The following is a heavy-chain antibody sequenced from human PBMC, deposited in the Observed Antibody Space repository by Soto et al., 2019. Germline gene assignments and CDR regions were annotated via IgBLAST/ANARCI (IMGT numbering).Heavy chain of an antibody. CDR1: GDSITSTDYY. Sequence: PSETLSLTCTATGDSITSTDYYWGWIRQPPGKGLEWVASIYYSGSTYHNPSLKSRVTISVDTSKNQFSLRLTSATAADTAVYYCARLDPRRFFDYWGQGSLVTVSS. CDR2: IYYSGST. J-gene: IGHJ4*02. V-gene: IGHV4-39*07. CDR3: ARLDPRRFFDY.